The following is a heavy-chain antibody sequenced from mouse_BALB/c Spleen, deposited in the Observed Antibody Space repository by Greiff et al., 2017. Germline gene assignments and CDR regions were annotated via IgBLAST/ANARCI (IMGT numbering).Heavy chain of an antibody. D-gene: IGHD1-1*01. CDR1: GYSITSGYY. Sequence: EVKLVESGPGLVKPSQSLSLTCSVTGYSITSGYYWNWIRQFPGNKLEWMGYISYDGSNNYNPSLKNRISITRDTSKNQFFLKLNSVTTEDTATYYCATVVAPRIYAMDYWGQGTSVTVSS. V-gene: IGHV3-6*02. J-gene: IGHJ4*01. CDR3: ATVVAPRIYAMDY. CDR2: ISYDGSN.